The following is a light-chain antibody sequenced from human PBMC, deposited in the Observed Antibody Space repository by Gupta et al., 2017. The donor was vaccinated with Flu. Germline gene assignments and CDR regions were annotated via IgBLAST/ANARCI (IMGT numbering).Light chain of an antibody. V-gene: IGLV1-47*01. CDR1: SSNIGSNY. CDR3: AAWDDSLSGRVV. CDR2: GNS. Sequence: QSVLTQPPSASGTPGQSVTISCSGSSSNIGSNYVYWYQQLPGTAPRLLIYGNSHRPSGVPDRFSGSKSGTSASLAISGLRSEDEADYYCAAWDDSLSGRVVFGGGTKLSGL. J-gene: IGLJ2*01.